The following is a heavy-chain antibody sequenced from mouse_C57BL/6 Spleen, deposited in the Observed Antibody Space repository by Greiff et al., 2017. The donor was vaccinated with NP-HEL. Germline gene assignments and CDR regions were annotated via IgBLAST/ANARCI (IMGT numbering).Heavy chain of an antibody. V-gene: IGHV1-52*01. Sequence: QVQLKQPGAELVRPGSSVKLSCKASGYTFTSYWMHWVKQRPIQGLEWIGNIDPSDSETHYNQKFKDKATLTVDKSSSTAYMQLSSLTSEDSAVYYCARSDGSSPEAWFAYWGQGTLVTVSA. CDR3: ARSDGSSPEAWFAY. D-gene: IGHD1-1*01. CDR1: GYTFTSYW. J-gene: IGHJ3*01. CDR2: IDPSDSET.